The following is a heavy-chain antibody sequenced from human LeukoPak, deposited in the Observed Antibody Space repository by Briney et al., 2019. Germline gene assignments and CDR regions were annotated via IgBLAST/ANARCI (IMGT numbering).Heavy chain of an antibody. D-gene: IGHD3-10*01. CDR3: AKDIDYYGSGSPDY. CDR1: GFTFSDYY. J-gene: IGHJ4*02. CDR2: ISSSGSTI. Sequence: GGSLRLSCAASGFTFSDYYMSWIRQAPGKGLEWVSYISSSGSTIYYADSVKGRFTISRDNAKNSLYLQMNSLRAEDTALYYCAKDIDYYGSGSPDYWGQGTLVTVSS. V-gene: IGHV3-11*01.